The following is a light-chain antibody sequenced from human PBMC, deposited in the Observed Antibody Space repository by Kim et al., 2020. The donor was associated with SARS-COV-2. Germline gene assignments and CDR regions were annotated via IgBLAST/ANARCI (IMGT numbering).Light chain of an antibody. Sequence: QLVLTHSPSASASLGASVKLTCTLSSGHSSYAIAWHQQQPEKGPRYLMKVNSDGSHSKGDGIPDRFSGSSSGAERYLTISSLQSEDEADYYCQTWGTGIQVFGGGTQLTVL. J-gene: IGLJ3*02. CDR3: QTWGTGIQV. CDR1: SGHSSYA. V-gene: IGLV4-69*01. CDR2: VNSDGSH.